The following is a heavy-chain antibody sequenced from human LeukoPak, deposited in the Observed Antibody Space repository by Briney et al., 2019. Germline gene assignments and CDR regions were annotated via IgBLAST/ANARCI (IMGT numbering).Heavy chain of an antibody. CDR2: IHSDGRT. V-gene: IGHV3-53*01. CDR1: GFSVSSNY. Sequence: PGGSLRLSCVGSGFSVSSNYMNWVRQAPGRGLDWVSVIHSDGRTFYADSVKGRFTSSRDNSKNTVDLQMNNLGADDTAVYYCARGAFDWGQGTLVTVSS. J-gene: IGHJ4*02. CDR3: ARGAFD.